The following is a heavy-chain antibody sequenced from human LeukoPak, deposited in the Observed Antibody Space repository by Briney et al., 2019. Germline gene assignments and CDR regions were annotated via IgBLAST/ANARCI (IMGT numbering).Heavy chain of an antibody. J-gene: IGHJ5*02. V-gene: IGHV4-59*04. CDR3: ATSYCGGDCRRNWFDP. Sequence: PSETLSLTCTVSGGSISSYYWSWIRQPPGKGLERIGYIYYSGSTYYNPSLKSRVTISVDTSKNQFSLKLSSVTATDTAVYYCATSYCGGDCRRNWFDPCGQGTLVTVSS. D-gene: IGHD2-21*02. CDR1: GGSISSYY. CDR2: IYYSGST.